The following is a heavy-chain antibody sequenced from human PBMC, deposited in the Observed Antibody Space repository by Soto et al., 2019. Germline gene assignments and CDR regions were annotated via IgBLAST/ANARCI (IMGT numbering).Heavy chain of an antibody. CDR3: ARDKITGLFDY. CDR2: INHSGST. Sequence: SYTVSLTCADGDGSYLGYYWIWIRQPPGTGLEWIGEINHSGSTNYNPSLKSRVTISVDTSKNQFSLKLTSVTAADTAVYYCARDKITGLFDYWGQGTLVTVSS. D-gene: IGHD2-8*02. CDR1: DGSYLGYY. J-gene: IGHJ4*02. V-gene: IGHV4-34*01.